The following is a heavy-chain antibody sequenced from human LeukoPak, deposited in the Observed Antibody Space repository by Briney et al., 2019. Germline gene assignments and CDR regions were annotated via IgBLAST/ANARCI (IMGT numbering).Heavy chain of an antibody. CDR2: ISYDGSNK. V-gene: IGHV3-30-3*01. CDR3: ARDGSPYNPRFDY. D-gene: IGHD5-24*01. Sequence: AGGSLRLSCAASGFTFSSYAMHWVRQAPGKGLEWVAVISYDGSNKYYADSVKDRFTISRDNSKNTLYLQMNSLRAEDTAVYYCARDGSPYNPRFDYWGQGTLVTVSS. CDR1: GFTFSSYA. J-gene: IGHJ4*02.